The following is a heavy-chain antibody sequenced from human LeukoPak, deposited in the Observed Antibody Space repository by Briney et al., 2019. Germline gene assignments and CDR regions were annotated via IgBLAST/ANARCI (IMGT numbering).Heavy chain of an antibody. D-gene: IGHD5-24*01. J-gene: IGHJ4*02. CDR2: ISSSSSYI. V-gene: IGHV3-21*01. CDR3: ASEGMATIGTDY. CDR1: GFTFSSYS. Sequence: GGSLRLSCAASGFTFSSYSMNWVRQAPGKGLEWVSSISSSSSYIYYADSVKGRFTISRDNAKNSLYLQMNSLRAEDTAVYYCASEGMATIGTDYWGQGTLVTVSS.